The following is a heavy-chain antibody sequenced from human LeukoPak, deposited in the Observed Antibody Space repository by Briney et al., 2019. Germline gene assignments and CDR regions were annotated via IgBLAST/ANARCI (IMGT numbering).Heavy chain of an antibody. CDR1: GFTFNTFE. D-gene: IGHD4-11*01. Sequence: GGSLRLSCAASGFTFNTFELNWVRQAPGKGLEWLAHISNNGDTIHYATSVEDRFTISRDNAKNSVYLQMNSLRVEDTALYYCARDATTTVGWVYMDVWGKGTAVTIS. CDR2: ISNNGDTI. V-gene: IGHV3-48*03. J-gene: IGHJ6*03. CDR3: ARDATTTVGWVYMDV.